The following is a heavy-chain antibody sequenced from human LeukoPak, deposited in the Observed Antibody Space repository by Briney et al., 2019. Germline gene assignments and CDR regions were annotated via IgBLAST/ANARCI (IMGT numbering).Heavy chain of an antibody. CDR2: INPNSGGT. D-gene: IGHD2-2*02. V-gene: IGHV1-2*02. J-gene: IGHJ5*02. CDR1: GYTFTGYY. Sequence: ASVKVSCKASGYTFTGYYMHWVRQAPGQGLEWMGWINPNSGGTNCAQKFQGRVTMTRDTSISTAYMELSGLRSDDTAVYYCARGFRLSAIEDWFDPWGQGTLVTVSS. CDR3: ARGFRLSAIEDWFDP.